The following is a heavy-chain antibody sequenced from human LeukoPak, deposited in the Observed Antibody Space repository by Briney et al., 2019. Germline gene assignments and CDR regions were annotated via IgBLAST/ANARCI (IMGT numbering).Heavy chain of an antibody. J-gene: IGHJ5*02. Sequence: SETLSLTCTVSGGSISSSSYYWGWIRQPPGKGLEWIGSIYYSGSTYYNPSLKSRVTISVDTSKNQFSLKLSSVTAADTAVYYCARDYHYGSGSNWFDPWGQGTLVTVSS. D-gene: IGHD3-10*01. CDR2: IYYSGST. V-gene: IGHV4-39*07. CDR3: ARDYHYGSGSNWFDP. CDR1: GGSISSSSYY.